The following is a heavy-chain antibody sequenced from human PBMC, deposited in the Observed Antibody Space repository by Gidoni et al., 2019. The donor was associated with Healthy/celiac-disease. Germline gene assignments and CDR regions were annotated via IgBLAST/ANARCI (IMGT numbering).Heavy chain of an antibody. CDR2: IYHSGST. J-gene: IGHJ4*02. CDR3: ARDVGPRSGYYGPFDY. Sequence: QVQLQESGPGLVKPSGTLSLTCAVSGGSISSSNWWSWVRQPPGKGLAWLGEIYHSGSTNYNPSLRSRVTISVDKSKNQFSLKLSSVTAADTAVYYCARDVGPRSGYYGPFDYWGQGTLVTVSS. CDR1: GGSISSSNW. V-gene: IGHV4-4*02. D-gene: IGHD3-10*01.